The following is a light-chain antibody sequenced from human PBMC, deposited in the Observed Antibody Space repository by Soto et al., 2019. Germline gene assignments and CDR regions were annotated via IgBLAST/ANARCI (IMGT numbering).Light chain of an antibody. CDR1: QSISTH. V-gene: IGKV1-39*01. Sequence: LSASVGDTVTITCRASQSISTHLNWYQQKPGKAPKVVIYAASNLQGGVPSRFSGSGSGTDFTLTISSLQPEDYASYYCQQSYSTPRTFGQGTKVDIK. J-gene: IGKJ1*01. CDR3: QQSYSTPRT. CDR2: AAS.